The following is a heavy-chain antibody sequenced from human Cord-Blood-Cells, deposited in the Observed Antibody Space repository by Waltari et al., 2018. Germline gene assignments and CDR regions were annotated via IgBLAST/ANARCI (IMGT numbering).Heavy chain of an antibody. J-gene: IGHJ4*02. CDR2: ISSNGGST. CDR1: GLHFSSYA. CDR3: ARSRDYYFDY. V-gene: IGHV3-64*02. Sequence: EVQLVESGEGLVQPGGSLRLSCAAYGLHFSSYAMHWVRPAPGKGLEYVSAISSNGGSTYYADSVKGRFTISRDNSKNTLYLQMGSLRAEDMAVYYCARSRDYYFDYWGQGTLVTVSS. D-gene: IGHD2-2*01.